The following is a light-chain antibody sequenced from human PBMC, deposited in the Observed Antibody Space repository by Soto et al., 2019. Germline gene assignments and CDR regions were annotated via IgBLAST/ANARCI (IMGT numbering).Light chain of an antibody. J-gene: IGLJ2*01. CDR2: LNSDGSH. V-gene: IGLV4-69*02. Sequence: QSVLTQSPSASASLGASVKLTCTLTSGHSNYAIAWHQQQPEKGPRYLMILNSDGSHSKGDGIPDRFSGSSSGAERYLTISSLQSEDEADYYCQTWGNGMGVIFGGGTKLTVL. CDR3: QTWGNGMGVI. CDR1: SGHSNYA.